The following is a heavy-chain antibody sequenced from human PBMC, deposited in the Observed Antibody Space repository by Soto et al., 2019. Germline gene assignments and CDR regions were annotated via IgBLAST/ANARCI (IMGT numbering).Heavy chain of an antibody. CDR3: AKSMISRQAFDY. CDR2: ISGSGGST. D-gene: IGHD3-22*01. V-gene: IGHV3-23*01. CDR1: GFTFSSYA. J-gene: IGHJ4*02. Sequence: EVQLLESGGGLVQPGGSLRLSCAASGFTFSSYAMSWVRQAPGKGLEWVSAISGSGGSTYYADSVKGRFTISRDNSKNTLYMKMNSLRAEDRAVYYCAKSMISRQAFDYGAQGTLVTVSS.